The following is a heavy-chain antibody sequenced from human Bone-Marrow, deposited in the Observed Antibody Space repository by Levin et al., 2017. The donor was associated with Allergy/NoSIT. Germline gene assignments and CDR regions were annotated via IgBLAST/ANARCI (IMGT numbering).Heavy chain of an antibody. CDR3: SRQVAAAGYYFDY. Sequence: GESLKISCKASGYTFTSYGISWARQAPGQGLEWMGWITPYNGKTNYAQNLQGRVTMTTDTSTSTVYMELRSLRSDDTAVYYCSRQVAAAGYYFDYWGQGTLVTVSS. CDR1: GYTFTSYG. D-gene: IGHD6-13*01. J-gene: IGHJ4*02. CDR2: ITPYNGKT. V-gene: IGHV1-18*01.